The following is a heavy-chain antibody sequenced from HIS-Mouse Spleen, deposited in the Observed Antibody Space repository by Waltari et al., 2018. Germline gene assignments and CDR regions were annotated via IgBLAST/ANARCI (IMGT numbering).Heavy chain of an antibody. CDR3: ARIAEGYTSGWYAFDY. CDR1: GFSLSTSGMC. J-gene: IGHJ4*02. V-gene: IGHV2-70*15. CDR2: IDWDENK. D-gene: IGHD6-19*01. Sequence: QVTLRESGPALVKPTQTLTLTCTFSGFSLSTSGMCVSWIRQPQGKALEWLARIDWDENKYYSTSLKNRLTISKDTSKNQVVLTMTNMDPVDTATYYCARIAEGYTSGWYAFDYWGQGTLVTVSS.